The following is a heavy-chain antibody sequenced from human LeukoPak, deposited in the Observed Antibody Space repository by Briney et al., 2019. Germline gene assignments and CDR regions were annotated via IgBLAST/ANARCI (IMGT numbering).Heavy chain of an antibody. CDR3: ARAASRGTMVRGVFDY. CDR2: IYHSGST. Sequence: SQTLSLTCAVSGGPISSGGYSWRWIRQPPGKGLEWIGYIYHSGSTYYNPSLKSRVTISVDRSKNQFSLKLSSVTAADTAVYYCARAASRGTMVRGVFDYWGQGTLVTVSS. CDR1: GGPISSGGYS. J-gene: IGHJ4*02. V-gene: IGHV4-30-2*01. D-gene: IGHD3-10*01.